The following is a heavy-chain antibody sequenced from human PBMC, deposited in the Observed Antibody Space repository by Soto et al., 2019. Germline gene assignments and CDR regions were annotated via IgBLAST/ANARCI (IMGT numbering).Heavy chain of an antibody. D-gene: IGHD3-22*01. V-gene: IGHV1-18*01. Sequence: QVQLVQSGAEVKKPGASVKVSCKASGYTFTSYGISWVRQAPGQGLEWMGWISAYNGNTNYAQKLQGRVTMTTDTSTSTDYMELRSLRSDDTAVYYCARDTLYYYDSSGYAVDAFDIWGQGTMVTVSS. J-gene: IGHJ3*02. CDR2: ISAYNGNT. CDR1: GYTFTSYG. CDR3: ARDTLYYYDSSGYAVDAFDI.